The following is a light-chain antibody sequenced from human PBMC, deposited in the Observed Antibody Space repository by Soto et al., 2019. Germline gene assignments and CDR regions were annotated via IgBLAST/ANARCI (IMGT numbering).Light chain of an antibody. V-gene: IGKV1-39*01. CDR2: AAS. CDR3: QQSYSTTWT. J-gene: IGKJ1*01. Sequence: DIQMTQSPSSLSASVGDRVTITCLASQGISTYLNWYQQKPGKAPKLLIYAASSLQSGVPSRFSGSGSETDFTLTISSLPPEDFATYSCQQSYSTTWTFGQGTKVEIK. CDR1: QGISTY.